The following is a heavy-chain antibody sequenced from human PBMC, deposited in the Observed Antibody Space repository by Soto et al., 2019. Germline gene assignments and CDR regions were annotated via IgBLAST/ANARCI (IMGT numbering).Heavy chain of an antibody. J-gene: IGHJ4*02. D-gene: IGHD6-19*01. CDR1: AFDFGGSW. CDR3: ARGGRWLDFHS. CDR2: IMPDGNKK. V-gene: IGHV3-7*01. Sequence: EVQLVESGGGLVQPGESRRLSCAPSAFDFGGSWMSWVRQAPGKGLEWVANIMPDGNKKYYVDSVKGRFTISRDNTKNSLVLQMNSLRAEDTAVYYCARGGRWLDFHSWGQGTLVTVFS.